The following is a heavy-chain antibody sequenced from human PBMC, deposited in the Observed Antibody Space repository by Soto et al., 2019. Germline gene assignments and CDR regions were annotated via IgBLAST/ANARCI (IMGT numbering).Heavy chain of an antibody. CDR3: ASAGYCSGGSCYSERGYYYYGMDV. D-gene: IGHD2-15*01. V-gene: IGHV3-30-3*01. Sequence: GGALRLSCAASGFTFSSDAMHWVRQAPGKGLVWVAVISYDGSNKYYADSVKGLFTISRDNSKNSLYLQMNCLRAEDTAVYYCASAGYCSGGSCYSERGYYYYGMDVWGQGTTVTVSS. CDR1: GFTFSSDA. CDR2: ISYDGSNK. J-gene: IGHJ6*02.